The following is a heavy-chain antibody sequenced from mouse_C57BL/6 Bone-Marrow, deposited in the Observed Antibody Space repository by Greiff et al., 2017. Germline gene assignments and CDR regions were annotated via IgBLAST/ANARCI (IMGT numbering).Heavy chain of an antibody. D-gene: IGHD1-1*01. CDR2: ISNGGGSP. CDR3: ARHRTPYYYGSSAYFDV. J-gene: IGHJ1*03. CDR1: GFTLSDYS. V-gene: IGHV5-12*01. Sequence: EVKLVESGGGLVQPGGSLKLSCAASGFTLSDYSMYWVRQTPEKRLEWVAYISNGGGSPYYPDSVKGRFTISRDNAKNTLYLQMCRLKSEDTAMYYCARHRTPYYYGSSAYFDVWGTGTTVTVSS.